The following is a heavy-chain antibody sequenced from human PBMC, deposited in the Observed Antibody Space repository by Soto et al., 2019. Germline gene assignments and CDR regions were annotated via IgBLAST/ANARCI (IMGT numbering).Heavy chain of an antibody. CDR2: ISGSGGST. CDR3: TRHVDCSGGSCYSGYYYYMDV. J-gene: IGHJ6*03. D-gene: IGHD2-15*01. V-gene: IGHV3-23*01. Sequence: PGGSLRLSCAASGFTFSSYAMSWVRQAPGKGLEWVSAISGSGGSTYYADSVKGRFTISRDNSKNTLYLQMNSLRAEDTAVYYCTRHVDCSGGSCYSGYYYYMDVWGKGTTVTVSS. CDR1: GFTFSSYA.